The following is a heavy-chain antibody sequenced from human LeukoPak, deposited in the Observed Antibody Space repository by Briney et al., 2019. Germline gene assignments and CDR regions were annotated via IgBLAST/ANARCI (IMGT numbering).Heavy chain of an antibody. D-gene: IGHD6-19*01. V-gene: IGHV4-59*01. J-gene: IGHJ4*02. CDR2: IYYSGST. CDR3: ARPGIAVAAYYFDY. CDR1: GGSISSYY. Sequence: SETLSLTCTVSGGSISSYYWSWIRQPPGKGLEWIGYIYYSGSTNYNPSLKSRVTISVDTSKNQFSLKLSSVTAADTAVYYCARPGIAVAAYYFDYWGQGTLVTVSS.